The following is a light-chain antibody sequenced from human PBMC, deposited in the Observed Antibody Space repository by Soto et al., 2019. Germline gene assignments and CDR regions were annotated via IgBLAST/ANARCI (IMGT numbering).Light chain of an antibody. J-gene: IGKJ2*01. CDR1: QSVSSSY. V-gene: IGKV3-20*01. CDR2: GAS. CDR3: QQDCSSPPYT. Sequence: EIVLTQSPGTLSLSPGERATLSCRASQSVSSSYLAWYQQKPGQAPRLLIYGASSRAAGIPDRFSGSGSWTDFTPIISRLQAEDFAVYYCQQDCSSPPYTFGQGTKLEIK.